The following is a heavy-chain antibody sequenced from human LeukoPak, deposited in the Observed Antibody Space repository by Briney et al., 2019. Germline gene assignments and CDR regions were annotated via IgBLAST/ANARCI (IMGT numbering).Heavy chain of an antibody. Sequence: PGGSLRLSCAASGFTFSNNWMSWVRQAPGKGLECVANIKKDGSEKYYINSVKGRFTISRDNAENSLYLQMNSLRAEDTALYYCVKDAGTAWGQGTLVTVSS. CDR1: GFTFSNNW. D-gene: IGHD2-8*02. CDR2: IKKDGSEK. J-gene: IGHJ5*02. CDR3: VKDAGTA. V-gene: IGHV3-7*01.